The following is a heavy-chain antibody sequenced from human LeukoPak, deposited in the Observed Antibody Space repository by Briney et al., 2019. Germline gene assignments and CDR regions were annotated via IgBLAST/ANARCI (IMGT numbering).Heavy chain of an antibody. J-gene: IGHJ4*02. D-gene: IGHD3-9*01. V-gene: IGHV3-23*01. CDR2: MSGSGSST. Sequence: PGGSLRLSCAASGFTFRSYAMRWVREARGKGGEGVSAMSGSGSSTYYADSVKGRFTISRDNSKNTLYLQMNSLRAEDTAVYYCAKGRVLRYFDWSPMFDYWGQGTLVTVSS. CDR1: GFTFRSYA. CDR3: AKGRVLRYFDWSPMFDY.